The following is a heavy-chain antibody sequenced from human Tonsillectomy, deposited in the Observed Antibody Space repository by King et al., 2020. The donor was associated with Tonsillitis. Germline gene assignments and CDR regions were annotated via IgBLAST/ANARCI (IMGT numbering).Heavy chain of an antibody. CDR2: INSDGSST. CDR3: ARDRCGGYCYSGGRRYFDL. CDR1: GFTFSSYW. Sequence: VQLVESGGGLVQPGGSLRLSCAASGFTFSSYWMHWVRQAPGKGLVWVSRINSDGSSTSYADSVKGRFTISRDNAKNTLYLQMNSLRAEDTAVYYCARDRCGGYCYSGGRRYFDLWGRGTLVTVSS. J-gene: IGHJ2*01. V-gene: IGHV3-74*01. D-gene: IGHD2-21*02.